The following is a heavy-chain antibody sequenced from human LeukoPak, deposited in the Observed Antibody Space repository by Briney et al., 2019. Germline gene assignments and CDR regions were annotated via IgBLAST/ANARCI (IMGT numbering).Heavy chain of an antibody. CDR1: GDSVSSNSAA. D-gene: IGHD2-2*01. CDR3: ARDRFVVVPAARDGWFDP. V-gene: IGHV6-1*01. J-gene: IGHJ5*02. CDR2: TYYRSKWYN. Sequence: SQTLSLTCVISGDSVSSNSAARNWIRQSPSRGLEWLGRTYYRSKWYNHYAVSVKSRITINPDTSKNQFSLKLSSVTAADTAVYYCARDRFVVVPAARDGWFDPWGQGTLVTVSS.